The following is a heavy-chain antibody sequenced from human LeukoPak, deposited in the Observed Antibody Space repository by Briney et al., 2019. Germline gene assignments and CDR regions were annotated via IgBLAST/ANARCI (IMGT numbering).Heavy chain of an antibody. V-gene: IGHV1-46*01. CDR3: ARGWFGELLDAEYFQH. D-gene: IGHD3-10*01. J-gene: IGHJ1*01. Sequence: GASVKVSCKASGYTFTSYYMHWVRQAPGQGLEWMGIINPSGGCTSYAQKFQGRVTMIRDTSTSTVYMELSSLRSEDTAVYYCARGWFGELLDAEYFQHWGQGTLVTVSS. CDR2: INPSGGCT. CDR1: GYTFTSYY.